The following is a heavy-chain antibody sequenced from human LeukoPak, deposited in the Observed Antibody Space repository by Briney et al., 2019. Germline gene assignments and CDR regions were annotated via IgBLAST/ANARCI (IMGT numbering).Heavy chain of an antibody. Sequence: PGGSLRLSCAASGFTFSSYAMHWVRQAPGKGLEYVSAISSNGGSTYYANSVKGRFTISRDNSKNTLYLQMGSLRAEDMAVYYCARSQYDILTGYPTYNWLDPWGQGTLVTVSS. V-gene: IGHV3-64*01. D-gene: IGHD3-9*01. J-gene: IGHJ5*02. CDR3: ARSQYDILTGYPTYNWLDP. CDR2: ISSNGGST. CDR1: GFTFSSYA.